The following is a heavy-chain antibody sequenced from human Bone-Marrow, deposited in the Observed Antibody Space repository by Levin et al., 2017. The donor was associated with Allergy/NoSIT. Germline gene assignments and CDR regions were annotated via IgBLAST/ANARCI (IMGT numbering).Heavy chain of an antibody. J-gene: IGHJ6*03. CDR3: ARAETDDYYNYYMDV. V-gene: IGHV1-69*01. Sequence: KISCRASGVTIQSFTITWVRQAPGHGLEWMGGIVPVFGTTHYAQQFQDRVTFTADASTMTAFMELSSLRADDTAVYYCARAETDDYYNYYMDVWGTGTTVTVSS. CDR2: IVPVFGTT. CDR1: GVTIQSFT.